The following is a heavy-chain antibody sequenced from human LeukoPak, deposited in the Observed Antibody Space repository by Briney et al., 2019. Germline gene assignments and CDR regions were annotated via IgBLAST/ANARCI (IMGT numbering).Heavy chain of an antibody. J-gene: IGHJ4*02. CDR2: IYYSGGN. CDR1: GGSISSSGYY. Sequence: PSETLSLTCTVSGGSISSSGYYWGWIRQPPGKGLEWIGRIYYSGGNYYNPSLNSRVTISVDTSKNQFSLRLSSVTAADTAVYYCARGPYYFDSWGPGTLVTVSS. V-gene: IGHV4-39*07. CDR3: ARGPYYFDS.